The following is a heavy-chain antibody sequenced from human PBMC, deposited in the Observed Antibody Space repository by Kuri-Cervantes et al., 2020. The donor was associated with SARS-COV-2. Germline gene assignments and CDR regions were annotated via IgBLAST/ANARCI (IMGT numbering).Heavy chain of an antibody. V-gene: IGHV1-69*10. D-gene: IGHD3-9*01. CDR2: IIPIFGIA. J-gene: IGHJ3*02. Sequence: SVKVSCKASGGTFSSYAISWVRQAPGQGLEWMGGIIPIFGIANYAQKFQGRVTITADKSTSTAYMELSSVTAADTAVYYCARTGTYYDILTGYNVDAFDIWGQGTMVTCSS. CDR1: GGTFSSYA. CDR3: ARTGTYYDILTGYNVDAFDI.